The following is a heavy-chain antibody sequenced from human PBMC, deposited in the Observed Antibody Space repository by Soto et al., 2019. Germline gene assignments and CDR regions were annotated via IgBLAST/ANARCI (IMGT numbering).Heavy chain of an antibody. V-gene: IGHV3-30*18. J-gene: IGHJ4*02. CDR2: MSYDGSNQ. CDR3: AKGGWYSSSSPSDC. Sequence: QVQLVESGGGVVQPGRSLRLSCAASGFTLSGNDMHWVRQAPVKGPEWVAVMSYDGSNQYYGDSVKGRFTISRDTSKSTLYLQMNSLRTEDTAVYYCAKGGWYSSSSPSDCWGQGTLVTVSS. D-gene: IGHD6-6*01. CDR1: GFTLSGND.